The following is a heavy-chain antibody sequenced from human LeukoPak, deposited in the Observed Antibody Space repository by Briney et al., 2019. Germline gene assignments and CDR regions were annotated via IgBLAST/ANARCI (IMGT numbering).Heavy chain of an antibody. CDR3: ARASGIAAAGPSYYYYGMDV. D-gene: IGHD6-13*01. V-gene: IGHV4-59*01. J-gene: IGHJ6*02. CDR1: GGSISSYY. CDR2: IYYSGST. Sequence: SETLSLTCTVSGGSISSYYWSWIRQPPGNGLEWIRYIYYSGSTNYNHSIKSRVTISVDTSKNQFSLKLSSVTAADTAVYYCARASGIAAAGPSYYYYGMDVWGQGTTVTVSS.